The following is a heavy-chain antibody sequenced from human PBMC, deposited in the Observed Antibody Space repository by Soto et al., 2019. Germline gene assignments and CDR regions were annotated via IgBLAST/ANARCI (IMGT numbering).Heavy chain of an antibody. CDR2: IYYSGST. D-gene: IGHD5-18*01. CDR3: ARGGPIQLWFPYYYGMDV. V-gene: IGHV4-30-4*01. Sequence: QVQLQESGPGLVKPSQTLSLTCTVSGGSISSGDYYWSWIRQPPGKGLEWIGYIYYSGSTYYNPSLKSRVTIPVDTSKNQFSLKLSSVTAADTAVYYCARGGPIQLWFPYYYGMDVWGQGTTVTVSS. CDR1: GGSISSGDYY. J-gene: IGHJ6*02.